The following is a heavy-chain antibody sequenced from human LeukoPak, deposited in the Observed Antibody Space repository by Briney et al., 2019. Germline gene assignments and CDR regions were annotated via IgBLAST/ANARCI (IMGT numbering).Heavy chain of an antibody. J-gene: IGHJ6*03. V-gene: IGHV1-69*13. D-gene: IGHD3-3*01. Sequence: GASVKVSCKASGGTFSSYAISWVRQAPGQGLELMGGIIPIFGTANYAQKFQGRVTIIADESTSTAYMELSGLRSEDTAVYYCARDKQLDWAHYYYYYMDVWGKGTTVTVSS. CDR2: IIPIFGTA. CDR3: ARDKQLDWAHYYYYYMDV. CDR1: GGTFSSYA.